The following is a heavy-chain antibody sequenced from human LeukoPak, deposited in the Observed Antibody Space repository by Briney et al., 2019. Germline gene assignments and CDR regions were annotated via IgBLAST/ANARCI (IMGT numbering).Heavy chain of an antibody. CDR2: VNRDGSET. CDR1: GFALSSHW. CDR3: ARSNGVDV. D-gene: IGHD2-8*01. V-gene: IGHV3-7*03. Sequence: GGSLRPSCAASGFALSSHWMTWVRQVPGRGPEWVANVNRDGSETYYLDSVKGRFTISKDNAKNSLYLQMSSLRAEDTAFYHCARSNGVDVWGQGTTVIVSS. J-gene: IGHJ6*02.